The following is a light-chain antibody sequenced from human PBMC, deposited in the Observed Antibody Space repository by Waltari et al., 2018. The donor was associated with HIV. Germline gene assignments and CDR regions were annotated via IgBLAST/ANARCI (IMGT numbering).Light chain of an antibody. CDR2: DVS. Sequence: QSALAQPRSVYGSPGQSVTISCTGTSSDVGGYHKVSWYQQHPVNAPKLMIYDVSKRPSGVPDRFSGSKSCNTASLTISVLQAEDEADYYCCSYAGSYTLVFGGGTKLTVL. CDR3: CSYAGSYTLV. V-gene: IGLV2-11*01. CDR1: SSDVGGYHK. J-gene: IGLJ3*02.